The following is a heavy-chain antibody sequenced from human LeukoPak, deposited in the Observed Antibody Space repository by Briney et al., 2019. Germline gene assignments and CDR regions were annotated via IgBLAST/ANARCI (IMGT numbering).Heavy chain of an antibody. V-gene: IGHV4-59*01. D-gene: IGHD2-15*01. CDR3: AREVALGAFDI. CDR2: IYYSGST. Sequence: ETLSLTCTVSGGSISSYYWSWIRQPPGKGLVWIGYIYYSGSTNYNPSLKSRVTISVDTTKNQFSLKLSSVTAADTAVYYCAREVALGAFDIWGQGTMVTVSS. J-gene: IGHJ3*02. CDR1: GGSISSYY.